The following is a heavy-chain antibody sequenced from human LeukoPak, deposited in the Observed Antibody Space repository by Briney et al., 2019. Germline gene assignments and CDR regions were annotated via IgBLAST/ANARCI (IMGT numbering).Heavy chain of an antibody. CDR1: GYTFTSYY. CDR2: INPSGGST. D-gene: IGHD3-22*01. Sequence: VASVKVSCKASGYTFTSYYIHWVRQAPGQGLEWMGIINPSGGSTSYAQKFQGRVTLTRDMSTRIVYMELSSLGSEDTAVYYCARGHIYDYDRSDFHDVFDIWGQGTMVTVSS. V-gene: IGHV1-46*01. CDR3: ARGHIYDYDRSDFHDVFDI. J-gene: IGHJ3*02.